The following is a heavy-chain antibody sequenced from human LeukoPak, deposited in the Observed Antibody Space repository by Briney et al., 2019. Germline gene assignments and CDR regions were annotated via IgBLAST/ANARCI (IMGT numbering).Heavy chain of an antibody. CDR1: GYSISSGYY. CDR2: IYHSGST. V-gene: IGHV4-38-2*01. J-gene: IGHJ5*02. Sequence: SETLSLTCAVSGYSISSGYYWGWIRQPPGKGLEWIGSIYHSGSTYYNPSLKSRVTISVDTSKNQFSLKLSSVTAADTAVYYCARGGGMVRGVNYFDPWGQGTLVTVSS. CDR3: ARGGGMVRGVNYFDP. D-gene: IGHD3-10*01.